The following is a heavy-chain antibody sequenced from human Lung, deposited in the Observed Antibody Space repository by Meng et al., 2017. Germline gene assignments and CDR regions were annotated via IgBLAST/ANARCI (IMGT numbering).Heavy chain of an antibody. Sequence: QVTVTLVGSGLLKPAETLALTCGLSGGSFSGYYWSWIRQPPGKGLEWIGEINHSGSTNYNPSLESRATISVDTTQNNLSLKLSSVTAADSAVYYCARGPTTMAHDFDYWGQGTLVTVSS. V-gene: IGHV4-34*01. CDR1: GGSFSGYY. D-gene: IGHD4-11*01. CDR2: INHSGST. CDR3: ARGPTTMAHDFDY. J-gene: IGHJ4*02.